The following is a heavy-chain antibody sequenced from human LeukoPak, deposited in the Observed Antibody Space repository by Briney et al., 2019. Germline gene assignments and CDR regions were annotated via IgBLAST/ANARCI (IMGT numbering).Heavy chain of an antibody. CDR1: GITFSGYS. V-gene: IGHV3-48*02. CDR2: MTTSSNAI. J-gene: IGHJ4*02. CDR3: ARVGGATAVTMYFEY. D-gene: IGHD1-26*01. Sequence: GGSLRLSCVVSGITFSGYSMIWVRQAPGKGLEWLSFMTTSSNAIFYAESVKERFTISRDNAKKTLYLQMNSLRDEDTAVYYCARVGGATAVTMYFEYWGQGTLVTVSS.